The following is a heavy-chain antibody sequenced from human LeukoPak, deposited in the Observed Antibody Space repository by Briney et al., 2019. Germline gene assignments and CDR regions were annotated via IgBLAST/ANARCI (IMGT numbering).Heavy chain of an antibody. J-gene: IGHJ4*02. CDR2: IYHGGSS. CDR1: GYSINSGYH. D-gene: IGHD3-22*01. V-gene: IGHV4-38-2*02. CDR3: ARHYLYDTSGDGTYYFDY. Sequence: SETLSLTCIVSGYSINSGYHWGWIRQPPGKGLEWIGSIYHGGSSYYNPSLKSRVTISIDTPKNQFSLKLSSVTAADTAVYYCARHYLYDTSGDGTYYFDYWGQGTLVTVSS.